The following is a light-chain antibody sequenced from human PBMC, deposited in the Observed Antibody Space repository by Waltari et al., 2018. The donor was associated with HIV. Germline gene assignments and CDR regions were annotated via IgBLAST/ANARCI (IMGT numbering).Light chain of an antibody. J-gene: IGKJ2*01. CDR3: QQYYSTPYT. V-gene: IGKV4-1*01. CDR1: QSVLYSSNNKNY. CDR2: WAS. Sequence: DIVMTQSPDSLVVSLGERATINCKSSQSVLYSSNNKNYLAWYQQKPGQPPKLLIYWASTRESGVPDRFSGSGSGTDFTLTISSLQAEDVAVYYCQQYYSTPYTFGQETKLEIK.